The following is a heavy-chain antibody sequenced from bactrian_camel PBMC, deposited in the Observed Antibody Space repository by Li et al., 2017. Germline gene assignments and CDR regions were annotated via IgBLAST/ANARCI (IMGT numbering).Heavy chain of an antibody. Sequence: HVQLVESGGGSVQTGGSLRLSCAVSGYTDRATTMGWFRQAAEKEREGIAAFTTRARSTEYADSVKGRFTISQDQAKNTVYLHMNSLKPEDTAMYYCAAARLTRQNWIKFKPGPLAAGAQGYFAWGQGTQVTV. CDR1: GYTDRATT. CDR3: AAARLTRQNWIKFKPGPLAAGAQGYFA. V-gene: IGHV3S53*01. CDR2: TTRARST. J-gene: IGHJ6*01. D-gene: IGHD1*01.